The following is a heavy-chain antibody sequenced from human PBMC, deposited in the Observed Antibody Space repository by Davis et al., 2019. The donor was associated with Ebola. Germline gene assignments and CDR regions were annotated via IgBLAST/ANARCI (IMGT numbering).Heavy chain of an antibody. D-gene: IGHD3-16*02. CDR2: IRWTSGSI. CDR3: AKDLADDYIWGSYRYAFVACRH. Sequence: WIRQPLGQGPECVSGIRWTSGSIGYADSVKGRFTISRDNAKNSLYLQMNSLRAEDTALYYCAKDLADDYIWGSYRYAFVACRHWGQGTLVTVSS. J-gene: IGHJ4*02. V-gene: IGHV3-9*01.